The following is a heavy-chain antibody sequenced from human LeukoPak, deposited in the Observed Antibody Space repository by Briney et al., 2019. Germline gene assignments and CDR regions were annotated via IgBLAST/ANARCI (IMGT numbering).Heavy chain of an antibody. CDR1: GFTFSDVW. Sequence: GGSLTLSCAASGFTFSDVWMTWVRQAPGRGMEWVGRIKSKTDGATTDYAAPVKGRFTILRDDSANMLFLQMTSLRTEDTALYYCTTATELIVATLPDYRGQGTLVTVSS. D-gene: IGHD5-12*01. CDR3: TTATELIVATLPDY. J-gene: IGHJ4*02. V-gene: IGHV3-15*01. CDR2: IKSKTDGATT.